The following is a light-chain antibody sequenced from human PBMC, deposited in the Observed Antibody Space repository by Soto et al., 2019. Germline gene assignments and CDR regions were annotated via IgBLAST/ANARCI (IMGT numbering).Light chain of an antibody. J-gene: IGLJ1*01. V-gene: IGLV2-8*01. Sequence: QSVLTQPPSASGSPGQSVTISCTGTSSDVGGYNYVSWYQQHPGKAPKLMIYEVSKRPSGVPDRFSASKSGNTASLTVSGLQSEDEADSYSSSYAGSKTLFRTGTKVTVL. CDR3: SSYAGSKTL. CDR2: EVS. CDR1: SSDVGGYNY.